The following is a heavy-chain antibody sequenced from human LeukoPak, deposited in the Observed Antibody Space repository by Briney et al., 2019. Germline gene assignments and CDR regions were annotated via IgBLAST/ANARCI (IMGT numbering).Heavy chain of an antibody. CDR1: GFSFDDYV. J-gene: IGHJ5*02. V-gene: IGHV3-9*01. D-gene: IGHD3-9*01. CDR3: AKGLRYFDWADH. Sequence: GGSLRLSCAASGFSFDDYVMHWVRQAPGKGLDGVSGISWNSFTIRYADSVKGRFTISRDNAKNSLFLQMNSLRTEDTALYYCAKGLRYFDWADHWGQGTLVTVSS. CDR2: ISWNSFTI.